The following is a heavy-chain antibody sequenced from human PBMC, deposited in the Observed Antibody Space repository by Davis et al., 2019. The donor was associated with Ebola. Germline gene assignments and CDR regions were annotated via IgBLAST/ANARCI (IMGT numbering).Heavy chain of an antibody. CDR2: IYTSGST. CDR1: GGSISSYY. Sequence: SETLSLTCTVSGGSISSYYWSWIRQPAGKGLEWIGRIYTSGSTNYNPSLKSRVTMSVDTSKNQFSLKLSSVTAADTAVYYCAREGRDIVLMVYASNWFDPWGQGILVTVSS. CDR3: AREGRDIVLMVYASNWFDP. V-gene: IGHV4-4*07. D-gene: IGHD2-8*01. J-gene: IGHJ5*02.